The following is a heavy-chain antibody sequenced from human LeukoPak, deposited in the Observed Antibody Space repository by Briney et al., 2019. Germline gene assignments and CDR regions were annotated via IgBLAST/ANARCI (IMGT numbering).Heavy chain of an antibody. D-gene: IGHD6-13*01. CDR3: ARETPRCSSSYGTGCDF. Sequence: PSMKASCKASGYSLSNFGVSRVRQAPGQGLEWMGWISPHNGNTNYAQKFQGSVTMTTVTSTSTAYMELRSLRSDDTAVYYWARETPRCSSSYGTGCDFWGRGNVVTVSS. CDR1: GYSLSNFG. CDR2: ISPHNGNT. J-gene: IGHJ2*01. V-gene: IGHV1-18*01.